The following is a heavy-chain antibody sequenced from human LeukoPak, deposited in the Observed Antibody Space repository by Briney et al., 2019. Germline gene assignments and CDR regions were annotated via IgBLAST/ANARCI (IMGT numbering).Heavy chain of an antibody. CDR2: ISYDGSNK. J-gene: IGHJ3*02. D-gene: IGHD3-3*01. V-gene: IGHV3-30*03. CDR3: ARVRGYLEWLFRGYDALGDAFDI. CDR1: GFTFSSYG. Sequence: GRSLGLSCAASGFTFSSYGMHWVRQAPGKGLEWVAVISYDGSNKYYADSVKGRFTISRDNSKNTLYLQMNSLRAEDTAVYYCARVRGYLEWLFRGYDALGDAFDIWGQGTMVTVSS.